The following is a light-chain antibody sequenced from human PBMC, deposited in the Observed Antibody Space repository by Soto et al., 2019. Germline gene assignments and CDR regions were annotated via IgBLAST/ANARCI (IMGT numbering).Light chain of an antibody. CDR2: DVT. CDR3: SSYTSSSTLCV. V-gene: IGLV2-14*01. CDR1: SSDVGTYNY. Sequence: SVLTQPASVSGSPGQSIAISCTGTSSDVGTYNYVSWYQQHPDKAPKLMIYDVTNRPSGVSNRFSGSKSGNTASLTISGLQAEDEADYYCSSYTSSSTLCVFGTGTKVTVL. J-gene: IGLJ1*01.